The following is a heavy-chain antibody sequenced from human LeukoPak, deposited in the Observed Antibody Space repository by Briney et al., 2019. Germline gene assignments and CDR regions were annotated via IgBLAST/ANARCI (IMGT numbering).Heavy chain of an antibody. J-gene: IGHJ4*02. Sequence: GGSLRLSCAASGFTFSSCAMSWVRQAPGKGLEWVSAISGSGGSTYYADSVKGRFTISRDNSKNTLYLQMNSLRAEDTAVYYCATYTAMAHFDYWGQGTLVTVSS. D-gene: IGHD5-18*01. CDR2: ISGSGGST. CDR1: GFTFSSCA. V-gene: IGHV3-23*01. CDR3: ATYTAMAHFDY.